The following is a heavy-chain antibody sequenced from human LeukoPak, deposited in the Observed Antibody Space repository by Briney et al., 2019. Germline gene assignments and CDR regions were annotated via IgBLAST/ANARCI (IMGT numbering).Heavy chain of an antibody. CDR3: ATFVIGPTIDY. CDR1: GFTFSSHG. CDR2: ISGSGNSI. D-gene: IGHD3-22*01. V-gene: IGHV3-48*04. J-gene: IGHJ4*02. Sequence: GGSLRLSCAASGFTFSSHGMSWVRQAPGKGLEWISYISGSGNSIYYADSVKGRFTISRDNAKNSLYLQMNSLRAEDTAIYYCATFVIGPTIDYWGQGTLVTVSS.